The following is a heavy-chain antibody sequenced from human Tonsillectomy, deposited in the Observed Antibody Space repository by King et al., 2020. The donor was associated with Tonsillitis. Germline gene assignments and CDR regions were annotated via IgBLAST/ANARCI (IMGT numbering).Heavy chain of an antibody. J-gene: IGHJ6*02. V-gene: IGHV3-9*01. Sequence: VQLVESWGGLVQPGRSLRLSCAASGFTFDDYAMHWVRQAPGKGLEWVSSISWNSGSICYVDSVKGRFTISRDNAKNSLYLQMNSLRTEDTALYFCAKDDAATMTTLTSYNYYGMDVWGQGTTVTVSS. D-gene: IGHD4-17*01. CDR3: AKDDAATMTTLTSYNYYGMDV. CDR2: ISWNSGSI. CDR1: GFTFDDYA.